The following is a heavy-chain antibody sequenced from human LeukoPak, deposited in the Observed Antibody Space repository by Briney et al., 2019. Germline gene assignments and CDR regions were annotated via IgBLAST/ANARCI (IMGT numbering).Heavy chain of an antibody. CDR2: INWNGGST. D-gene: IGHD5-18*01. CDR1: GFTFDDYG. Sequence: GGPLRLSCAASGFTFDDYGMSWVRQAPGKGLEWVSGINWNGGSTGYADSVKGRFTISRDNAKNSLYLQMNSLRAEDTALYYCARATKPRGYSYGYEDYWGQGTLVTVSS. V-gene: IGHV3-20*04. J-gene: IGHJ4*02. CDR3: ARATKPRGYSYGYEDY.